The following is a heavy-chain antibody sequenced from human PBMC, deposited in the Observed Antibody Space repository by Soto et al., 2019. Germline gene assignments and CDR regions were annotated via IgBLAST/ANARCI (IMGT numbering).Heavy chain of an antibody. V-gene: IGHV1-69*12. CDR3: ARDVVWYSSGWTAGYFDY. D-gene: IGHD6-19*01. CDR2: IIPIFGTA. CDR1: GGTFSSYA. Sequence: QVQLVQSGAEVKKPGSSVKVSCKASGGTFSSYAISWVRQAPGQGLEWMGGIIPIFGTANYAQKFQGRVTITADESTSTAYMELSSLRSEDTAVYYCARDVVWYSSGWTAGYFDYWGQGTLVTVSS. J-gene: IGHJ4*02.